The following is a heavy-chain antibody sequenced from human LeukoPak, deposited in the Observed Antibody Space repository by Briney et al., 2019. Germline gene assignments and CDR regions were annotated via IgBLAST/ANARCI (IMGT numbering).Heavy chain of an antibody. Sequence: SETLSLTCTVSGGSISSYYWSWIRQPPGKGLEWIGYIYYSGSTNYNPSLKSRVTISVDTSKNQFSLKLSSVTAADTAVYYCARDSGLLRFGDLDYWGQGTLVTVSS. CDR3: ARDSGLLRFGDLDY. CDR2: IYYSGST. V-gene: IGHV4-59*01. CDR1: GGSISSYY. D-gene: IGHD3-10*01. J-gene: IGHJ4*02.